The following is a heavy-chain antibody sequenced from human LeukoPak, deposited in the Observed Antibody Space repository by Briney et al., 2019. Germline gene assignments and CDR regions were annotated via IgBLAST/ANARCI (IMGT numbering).Heavy chain of an antibody. CDR3: AKLVYGSGSEAAFDI. CDR1: GFTFSSYG. D-gene: IGHD3-10*01. Sequence: PGRSLRLSCAASGFTFSSYGMHWVRQAPGKGLEWVAVISYDGSNKYYADSMKGQFTISRDNSKNTLYLQMNSLRAEDTAVYYCAKLVYGSGSEAAFDIWGQGTMVTVSS. CDR2: ISYDGSNK. V-gene: IGHV3-30*18. J-gene: IGHJ3*02.